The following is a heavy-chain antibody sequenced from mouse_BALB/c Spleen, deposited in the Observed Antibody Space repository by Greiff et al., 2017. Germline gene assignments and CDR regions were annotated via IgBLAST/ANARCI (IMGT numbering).Heavy chain of an antibody. V-gene: IGHV5-6*01. Sequence: EVQLVESGGDLVKPGGSLKLSCAASGFTFSSYGMSWVRQTPDKRLEWVATISSGGSYTYYPDSVKGRFTISRDNAKNTLYLQMSSLKSEDTAMYYCARREYGNYPYAMDYWGQGTSVTVSS. CDR1: GFTFSSYG. D-gene: IGHD2-10*02. J-gene: IGHJ4*01. CDR2: ISSGGSYT. CDR3: ARREYGNYPYAMDY.